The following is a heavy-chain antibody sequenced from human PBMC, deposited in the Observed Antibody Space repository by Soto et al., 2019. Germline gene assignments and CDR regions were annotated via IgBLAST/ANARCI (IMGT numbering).Heavy chain of an antibody. D-gene: IGHD1-26*01. CDR1: GGALRGHY. V-gene: IGHV4-34*01. Sequence: SETLSLTCAVSGGALRGHYWSWIRQSPEKGLEWIGEINHSGFTNYNPTLKSRVTISRDASKNQFSLRLSSMTAADSAVYFCARAAVKLGATLFDSWGQGTLVTVSS. CDR3: ARAAVKLGATLFDS. J-gene: IGHJ4*02. CDR2: INHSGFT.